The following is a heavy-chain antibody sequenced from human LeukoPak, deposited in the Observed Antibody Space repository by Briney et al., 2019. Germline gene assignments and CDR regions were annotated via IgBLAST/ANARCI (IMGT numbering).Heavy chain of an antibody. CDR3: GRHRSSTSYDAFNI. Sequence: SETLSLTCPVSGGSINSDRFNWGWIRQPPGKGLEWIGSIYYSGTTKYNPSLNSRVTMSIDTSKNEFSLKVTSVTAADTAIYYCGRHRSSTSYDAFNIWGQGTMVTVSS. D-gene: IGHD2-2*01. V-gene: IGHV4-39*01. J-gene: IGHJ3*02. CDR2: IYYSGTT. CDR1: GGSINSDRFN.